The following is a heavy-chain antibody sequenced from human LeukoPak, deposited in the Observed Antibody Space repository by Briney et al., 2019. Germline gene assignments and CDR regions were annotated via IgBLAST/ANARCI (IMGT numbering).Heavy chain of an antibody. J-gene: IGHJ4*02. CDR2: IIPILGIA. D-gene: IGHD5-18*01. V-gene: IGHV1-69*02. CDR1: GYTFTDYY. CDR3: ARRKGYSYGS. Sequence: SVKVSCKTSGYTFTDYYLHWVRQAPGQGLEWMGRIIPILGIANYAQKFQGRVTITADKSTSTAYMELSSLRSEDTAVYYCARRKGYSYGSWGQGTLVTVSS.